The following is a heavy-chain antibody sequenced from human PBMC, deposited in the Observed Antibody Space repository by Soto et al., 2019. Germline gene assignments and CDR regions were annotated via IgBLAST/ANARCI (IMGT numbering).Heavy chain of an antibody. J-gene: IGHJ3*02. Sequence: QLQLQESGPGLVKPSETLSLTCTVSGGSISSSSYYWGWIRQPPGKGLEWIGSIYYSGSTYYNPSLKSRVTISVDTSKNQFSRKLSSVTAADTAVYYCARQGGSSWYEDAFDIWGQGTMVTVSS. CDR2: IYYSGST. CDR1: GGSISSSSYY. V-gene: IGHV4-39*01. D-gene: IGHD6-13*01. CDR3: ARQGGSSWYEDAFDI.